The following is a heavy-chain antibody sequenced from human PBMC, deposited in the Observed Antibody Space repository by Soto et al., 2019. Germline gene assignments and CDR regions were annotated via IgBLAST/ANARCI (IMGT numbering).Heavy chain of an antibody. D-gene: IGHD3-22*01. Sequence: PSETLSLICTVSGGSISGYFWSWIRQPAGKGLDWIGRIYSSGSTNYNPSLNSRITMSVDTSKNQFSLKLSSVSAADTAVYYCARAYDSNGNHAFDIWGQGTLVTVSS. CDR3: ARAYDSNGNHAFDI. V-gene: IGHV4-4*07. CDR2: IYSSGST. CDR1: GGSISGYF. J-gene: IGHJ3*02.